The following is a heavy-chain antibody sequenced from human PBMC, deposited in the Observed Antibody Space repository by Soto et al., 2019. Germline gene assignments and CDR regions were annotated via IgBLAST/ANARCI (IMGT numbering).Heavy chain of an antibody. J-gene: IGHJ4*02. D-gene: IGHD3-10*01. CDR1: GFTFSSDW. CDR3: ARWFTYGNFDYFDY. CDR2: IDSGGRTT. V-gene: IGHV3-74*01. Sequence: LRLSCAASGFTFSSDWMHWFRQAPGKGLVWVSRIDSGGRTTTYADSVKGRFTISRDNAKNTLYLQMKGLRAEDTALYYCARWFTYGNFDYFDYWGQGTQVTVSS.